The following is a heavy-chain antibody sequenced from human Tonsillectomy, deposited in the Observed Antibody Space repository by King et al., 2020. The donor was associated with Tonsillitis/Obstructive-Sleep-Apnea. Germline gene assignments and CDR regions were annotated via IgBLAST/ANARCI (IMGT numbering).Heavy chain of an antibody. V-gene: IGHV3-30*04. CDR1: GITFSSYA. Sequence: QLVQSGGGVVQPGRSLRLSCAASGITFSSYAMHWVRQAPGKGLEWVAVISSDGRNEFYVDFVKGRFTISRDNSKNTLYLQMNGLRVEDTAVYYCTTNMVRGALSVSRGFDPWGQGTLVTVSS. J-gene: IGHJ5*02. CDR2: ISSDGRNE. D-gene: IGHD3-10*01. CDR3: TTNMVRGALSVSRGFDP.